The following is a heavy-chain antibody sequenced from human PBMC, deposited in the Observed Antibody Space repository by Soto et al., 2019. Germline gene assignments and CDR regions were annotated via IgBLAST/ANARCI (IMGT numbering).Heavy chain of an antibody. Sequence: QVQLQESGPGLVKPSQTLSLTCTVSGGSISSGDYYWSWIRQPPEKGMEWIGYIYYSGSTYYNPSLKGRVTISVDTSKNQFSLKLSSVTAADTAVYYCARERPDGARLDPWGQGTLFTVSS. D-gene: IGHD6-6*01. CDR2: IYYSGST. CDR3: ARERPDGARLDP. V-gene: IGHV4-30-4*01. CDR1: GGSISSGDYY. J-gene: IGHJ5*02.